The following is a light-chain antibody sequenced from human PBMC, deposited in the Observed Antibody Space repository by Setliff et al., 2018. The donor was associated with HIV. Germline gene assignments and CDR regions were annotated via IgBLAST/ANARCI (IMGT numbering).Light chain of an antibody. CDR2: EVS. CDR3: SSYTSSSLYV. V-gene: IGLV2-14*01. Sequence: QSALAQPASVSGSPGQSITISCTGTSSDVGSYNYVSWYQQHPCKARKLMIYEVSNRPSGVSTRLSGSKSGNTPSLTISGLKAEDEADYYCSSYTSSSLYVFGSGTKVTVL. J-gene: IGLJ1*01. CDR1: SSDVGSYNY.